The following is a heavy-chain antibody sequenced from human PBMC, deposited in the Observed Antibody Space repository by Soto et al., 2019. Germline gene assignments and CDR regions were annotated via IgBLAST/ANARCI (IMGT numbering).Heavy chain of an antibody. CDR3: AKDPQASYNWFDP. V-gene: IGHV1-2*02. J-gene: IGHJ5*02. CDR1: GYTFTDFY. CDR2: INPKSGNT. D-gene: IGHD2-15*01. Sequence: QVQLVQSGAEVKKPGASVKVSCKASGYTFTDFYIHWVRQAPGQGLEWMGWINPKSGNTKYEQKFQARVNMTRDTSISTAYMEVSRLTSDDTAVYYCAKDPQASYNWFDPWGQGTLVTVSS.